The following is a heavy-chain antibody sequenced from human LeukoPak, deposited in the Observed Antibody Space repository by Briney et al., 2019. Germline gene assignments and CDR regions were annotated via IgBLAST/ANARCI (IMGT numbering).Heavy chain of an antibody. J-gene: IGHJ4*02. CDR3: ARGASNRFDY. D-gene: IGHD1-14*01. CDR2: IYTDGSST. CDR1: GFTFSNYW. V-gene: IGHV3-74*01. Sequence: GGSLRLSCAASGFTFSNYWVHWVRQAPGKGLVWVSRIYTDGSSTNYADSVKGRFTISRDNAKNTLYLQMNSLRGEDTAVYYCARGASNRFDYWGQGTLVTVSS.